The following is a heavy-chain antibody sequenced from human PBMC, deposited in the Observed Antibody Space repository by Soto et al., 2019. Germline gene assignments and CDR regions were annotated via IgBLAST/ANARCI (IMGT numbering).Heavy chain of an antibody. V-gene: IGHV3-33*03. J-gene: IGHJ4*02. D-gene: IGHD3-3*01. CDR2: IWYDGGKQ. CDR3: AIEGGSLFLIPSELDY. CDR1: GFTFSSYG. Sequence: QVQLVESGGGVVQPGRALRLSCAASGFTFSSYGMHWVRQAPGKGLEWVVLIWYDGGKQYYADSVKGRFTISRDNSTNTLFLEMNSLRPEDTAVYYCAIEGGSLFLIPSELDYWGQGTLVTVSA.